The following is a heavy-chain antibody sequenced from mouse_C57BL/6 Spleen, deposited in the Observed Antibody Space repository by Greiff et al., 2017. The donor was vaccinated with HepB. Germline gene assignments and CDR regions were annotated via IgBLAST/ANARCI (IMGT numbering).Heavy chain of an antibody. J-gene: IGHJ2*01. CDR2: ISRGSSTN. CDR1: GFTFSDYG. V-gene: IGHV5-17*01. CDR3: ARGSSVTCFAY. D-gene: IGHD2-13*01. Sequence: EVKLMESGGGLVKPGGSLKLSCAASGFTFSDYGMHWVRQAPEKGLEWVAYISRGSSTNYYADTVKGRFTITRDNSTNTLFLQMTSLRAEDTAIYYCARGSSVTCFAYWGQGTTLTVSA.